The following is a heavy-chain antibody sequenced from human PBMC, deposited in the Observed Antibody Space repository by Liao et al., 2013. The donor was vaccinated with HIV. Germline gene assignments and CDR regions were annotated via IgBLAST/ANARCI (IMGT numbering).Heavy chain of an antibody. J-gene: IGHJ2*01. D-gene: IGHD3-10*01. Sequence: QVQLQESGPGLMKPSQTLSLTCAVSGGSISSAGYSWSWIRQPPGKGLEWIGYIYHGRSAYYNPSLKSRVTISEDSSKNQFSLKLSSVTAADTAVYYCARVMESATMVRGVMLDTAFFDLWGRGTLVTVSS. CDR3: ARVMESATMVRGVMLDTAFFDL. CDR2: IYHGRSA. V-gene: IGHV4-30-2*01. CDR1: GGSISSAGYS.